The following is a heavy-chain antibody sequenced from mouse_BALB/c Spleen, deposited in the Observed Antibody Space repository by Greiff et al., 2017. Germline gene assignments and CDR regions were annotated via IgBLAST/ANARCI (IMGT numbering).Heavy chain of an antibody. CDR3: AREGYDGYPPSMDD. CDR2: ISSGSSTI. CDR1: GFTFSSFG. D-gene: IGHD2-3*01. Sequence: EVHLVESGGGLVQPGGSRKLSCAASGFTFSSFGMHWVRQAPEKGLEWVAYISSGSSTIYYADTVKGRFTISRDNPKNTLFLQMTSLRSEDTAMYYCAREGYDGYPPSMDDWGQGTSVTVSS. J-gene: IGHJ4*01. V-gene: IGHV5-17*02.